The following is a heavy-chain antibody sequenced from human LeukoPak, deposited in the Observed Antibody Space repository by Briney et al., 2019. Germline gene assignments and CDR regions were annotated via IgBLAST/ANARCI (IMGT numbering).Heavy chain of an antibody. CDR2: ISGSGDKT. Sequence: PGGSLRLSCAASGFTFSSYSMNWVRQAPGKGLEWVSAISGSGDKTYYPDSVKGRFTISRDNSENTLVLHMNSLRGEDTAVYYCAKGDRVKVVVPGAETYWGQGTLVTVSS. J-gene: IGHJ4*02. CDR1: GFTFSSYS. D-gene: IGHD2-2*01. V-gene: IGHV3-23*01. CDR3: AKGDRVKVVVPGAETY.